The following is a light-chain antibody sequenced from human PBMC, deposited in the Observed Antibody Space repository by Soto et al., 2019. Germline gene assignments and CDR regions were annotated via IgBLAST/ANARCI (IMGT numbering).Light chain of an antibody. CDR3: ATWDDSLNAYV. CDR2: SNN. Sequence: QPALTQTPSASGTPGQRVTISCSGRTSDLGSNTVHWYQQLPGTAPRRLIHSNNQRPSGVPDRFSGSKSGTSASLAISGLQSEAEADYYCATWDDSLNAYVFGTGTKVTVL. V-gene: IGLV1-44*01. J-gene: IGLJ1*01. CDR1: TSDLGSNT.